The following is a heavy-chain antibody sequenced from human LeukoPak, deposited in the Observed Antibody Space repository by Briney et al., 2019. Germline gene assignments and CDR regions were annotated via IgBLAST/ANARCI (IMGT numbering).Heavy chain of an antibody. CDR3: ARDYYDSSGYYGNFDY. V-gene: IGHV4-31*03. Sequence: PSETLSLTCTVSGGSISSGGYYWSWIRQHPGKGLEWIGYIYYSGSTYYNPSLKSRVTISVDTSKNQFSLKLSSVTAADTAVYYCARDYYDSSGYYGNFDYWGQGTLVTVSS. D-gene: IGHD3-22*01. J-gene: IGHJ4*02. CDR1: GGSISSGGYY. CDR2: IYYSGST.